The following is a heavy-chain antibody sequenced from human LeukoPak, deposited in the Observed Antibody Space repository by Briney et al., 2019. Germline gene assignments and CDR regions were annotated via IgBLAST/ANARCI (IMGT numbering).Heavy chain of an antibody. Sequence: GGSLRLSCAASGFTFSSYAMSWVRQAPGKGLEWVSAISGSGGSTYYADSVKGRFTISRDNSKNTLYLQMNSPRAEDTAVYYCAKDGWLVVRGDWFDPWGQGTLVTVSS. V-gene: IGHV3-23*01. J-gene: IGHJ5*02. D-gene: IGHD3-10*01. CDR3: AKDGWLVVRGDWFDP. CDR1: GFTFSSYA. CDR2: ISGSGGST.